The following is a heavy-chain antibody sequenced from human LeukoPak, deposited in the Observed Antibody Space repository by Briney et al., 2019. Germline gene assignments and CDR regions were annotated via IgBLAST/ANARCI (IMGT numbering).Heavy chain of an antibody. CDR3: ASILGYCSGGSCYRAGYYYYGMDV. Sequence: SETLSLTCTVSGASISSYYWSLIRQPPGKGLEWIGEINHSGSTNYNPSLKSRVTISVDTSKNQFSLKLSSVTAADTAVCYCASILGYCSGGSCYRAGYYYYGMDVWGQGTTVTVSS. CDR1: GASISSYY. V-gene: IGHV4-34*01. CDR2: INHSGST. J-gene: IGHJ6*02. D-gene: IGHD2-15*01.